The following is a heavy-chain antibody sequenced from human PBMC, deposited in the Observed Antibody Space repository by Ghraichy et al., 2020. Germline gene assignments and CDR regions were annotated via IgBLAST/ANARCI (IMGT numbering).Heavy chain of an antibody. Sequence: GSLRLSCAASGFTFRNYWMHWVRQAPGKGLVWVSRIKSDGSTTTYADSVKGRFTISRDNAKNTLYLQMNSLRADDTAVYYCTRAVAGAFDIWGQGTVVTVSS. CDR3: TRAVAGAFDI. CDR2: IKSDGSTT. J-gene: IGHJ3*02. D-gene: IGHD6-19*01. CDR1: GFTFRNYW. V-gene: IGHV3-74*01.